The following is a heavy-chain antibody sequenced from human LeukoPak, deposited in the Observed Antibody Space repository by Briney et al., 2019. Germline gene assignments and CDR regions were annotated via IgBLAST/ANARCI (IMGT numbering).Heavy chain of an antibody. J-gene: IGHJ6*03. Sequence: ASVKVSCKASGYTFTGYYMHWVRQAPGQGLEWMGWINPNSGGTNYAQNFQGRVTMTRDTSISTAYMELSRLRSDDTAVYYCARDPRYHYYYYMDVWGKGTTVTVSS. CDR3: ARDPRYHYYYYMDV. CDR1: GYTFTGYY. CDR2: INPNSGGT. V-gene: IGHV1-2*02.